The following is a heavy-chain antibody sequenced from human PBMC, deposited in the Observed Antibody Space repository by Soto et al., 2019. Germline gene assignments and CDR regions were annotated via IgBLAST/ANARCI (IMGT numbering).Heavy chain of an antibody. D-gene: IGHD2-21*02. CDR3: ARDYHCGGDCYSGYFDL. CDR2: IYYSGST. V-gene: IGHV4-59*01. Sequence: QVQLQESGPGLVKPSETLSLTCTASGGSISSYYWSWIRQPPGKGLEWIGYIYYSGSTNYNPSLKCRVTISVDTSKNQFSLKLSSVTAADTAVYYCARDYHCGGDCYSGYFDLWGRGTLVTVSS. J-gene: IGHJ2*01. CDR1: GGSISSYY.